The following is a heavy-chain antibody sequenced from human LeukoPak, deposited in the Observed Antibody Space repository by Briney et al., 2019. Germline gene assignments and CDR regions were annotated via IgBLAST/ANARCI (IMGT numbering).Heavy chain of an antibody. D-gene: IGHD2-2*01. Sequence: GGSLRLSCAPSGFTFSSYAMNWVRQAPGKGREWVSAISGRGGSTYYADSVKGRFTISRDNSKNTLYLQMNSLRAEDTAVYYCAKVFQKYCSSTSCYADYWGQGTLVTVSS. CDR1: GFTFSSYA. J-gene: IGHJ4*02. CDR2: ISGRGGST. V-gene: IGHV3-23*01. CDR3: AKVFQKYCSSTSCYADY.